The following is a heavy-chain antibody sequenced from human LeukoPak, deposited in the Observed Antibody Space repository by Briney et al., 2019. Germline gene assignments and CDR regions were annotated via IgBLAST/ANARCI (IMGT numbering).Heavy chain of an antibody. J-gene: IGHJ2*01. CDR2: IYYSGST. V-gene: IGHV4-59*12. CDR1: GGSISSYY. CDR3: ARDHGPTTVLQPYWYFDL. D-gene: IGHD4-17*01. Sequence: SETLSLTCTVSGGSISSYYWSWIRQPPGKGLEWIGYIYYSGSTNYNPSLKSRVTISVDTSKNQFSLKLSSVTAADTAVYYCARDHGPTTVLQPYWYFDLWGRGTLVTVSS.